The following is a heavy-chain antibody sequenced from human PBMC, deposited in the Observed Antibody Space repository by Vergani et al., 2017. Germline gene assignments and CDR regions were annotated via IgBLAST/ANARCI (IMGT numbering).Heavy chain of an antibody. J-gene: IGHJ2*01. V-gene: IGHV1-69*12. CDR1: GGSFSNSN. D-gene: IGHD3-22*01. Sequence: QVHLVQSGAEVKKPGSSVKVSCKASGGSFSNSNINWVRQAPGQGLEWMGGIIPVFGIGKYAQSFQGRVTISADESSTIVYMEVRSLTFADTALYYCARWANDDSGSSGQSFDLWGRGTLVTVSA. CDR2: IIPVFGIG. CDR3: ARWANDDSGSSGQSFDL.